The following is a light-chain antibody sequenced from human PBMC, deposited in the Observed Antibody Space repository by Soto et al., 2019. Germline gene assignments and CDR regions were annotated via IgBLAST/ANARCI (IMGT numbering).Light chain of an antibody. V-gene: IGLV2-14*03. CDR3: SSYTRSDTYV. CDR2: DVS. J-gene: IGLJ1*01. Sequence: QSALTQPASVSGSPGQSVTISCAGTSSDVGGYNAVSWYQQHPGKAPELMIYDVSNRPSGVSNRFSGSKSGNMASLTISGLQAEDEADYYCSSYTRSDTYVFGTGTKLTVL. CDR1: SSDVGGYNA.